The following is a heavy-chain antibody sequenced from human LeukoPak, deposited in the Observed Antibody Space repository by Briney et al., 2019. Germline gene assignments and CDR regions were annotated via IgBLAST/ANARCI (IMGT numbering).Heavy chain of an antibody. J-gene: IGHJ6*02. CDR1: GYTFTGYY. V-gene: IGHV1-2*04. CDR2: INPNSGGT. CDR3: ARDHTRDYYYYGMDV. Sequence: ASVKVSCKASGYTFTGYYMHWVRQAPGQGLEWMGWINPNSGGTNYAQKFQGWVTMTRDTSISTAYMELSRLRSDDTAVYYCARDHTRDYYYYGMDVWGQGTLVTVSS.